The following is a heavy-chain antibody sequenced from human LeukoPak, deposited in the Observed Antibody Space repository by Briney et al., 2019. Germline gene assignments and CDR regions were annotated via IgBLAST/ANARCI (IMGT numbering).Heavy chain of an antibody. J-gene: IGHJ4*02. CDR1: GFTFSNYW. CDR2: IKQDGSEK. V-gene: IGHV3-7*01. CDR3: ARLYDFWSGYYRDY. Sequence: PGGSLRLSXAASGFTFSNYWMSWVRQAPGKGLEWVANIKQDGSEKYYVDSVKGRFTVSRDNAKNSLYLQMNSLRAEDTAVYYCARLYDFWSGYYRDYWGQGTLVTVSS. D-gene: IGHD3-3*01.